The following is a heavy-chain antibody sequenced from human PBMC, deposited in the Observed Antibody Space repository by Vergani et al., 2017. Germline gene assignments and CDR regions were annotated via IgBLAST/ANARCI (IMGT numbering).Heavy chain of an antibody. J-gene: IGHJ6*03. D-gene: IGHD3-22*01. V-gene: IGHV1-2*02. Sequence: QVQLVQSGAEVKKPGASVKVSCKASGYTFTGYYMHWVRQAPGQGLEWMGWINPNSGGTNYAQKFQGRVTMTRDTSISTAYMELSRLRSDDTAVYYCARAVVLVVPEGYHYYYYMDVWGKGTTVTVSS. CDR2: INPNSGGT. CDR3: ARAVVLVVPEGYHYYYYMDV. CDR1: GYTFTGYY.